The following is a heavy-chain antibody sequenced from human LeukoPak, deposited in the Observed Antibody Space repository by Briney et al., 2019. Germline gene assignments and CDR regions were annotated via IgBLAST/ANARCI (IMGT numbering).Heavy chain of an antibody. CDR2: ISYDGSNK. V-gene: IGHV3-30-3*01. CDR1: GFTFSSYA. D-gene: IGHD2-2*02. J-gene: IGHJ6*02. CDR3: ARTRSYCSSTSCYIGYYYGMDV. Sequence: GRSLRLSCAASGFTFSSYAMPWIRQAPGKGLEWVAVISYDGSNKYYADSVKGRFTISRDNSKNTLYLQMNSLRAEDTAVYYCARTRSYCSSTSCYIGYYYGMDVWGQGTTVTVSS.